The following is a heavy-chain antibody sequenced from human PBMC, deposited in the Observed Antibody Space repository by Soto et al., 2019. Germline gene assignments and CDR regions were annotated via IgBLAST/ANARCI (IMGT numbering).Heavy chain of an antibody. D-gene: IGHD2-15*01. Sequence: EASVKVSCKASGYTFTSYGISWVRQAPGQGLEWMGWISAYNGNTNYAQKLQGRVTMTTDTSTSTAYMELRSLRSDDTAVYYCARAVVVVAATTFDYWGQGTLVTVSS. CDR2: ISAYNGNT. J-gene: IGHJ4*02. CDR1: GYTFTSYG. V-gene: IGHV1-18*04. CDR3: ARAVVVVAATTFDY.